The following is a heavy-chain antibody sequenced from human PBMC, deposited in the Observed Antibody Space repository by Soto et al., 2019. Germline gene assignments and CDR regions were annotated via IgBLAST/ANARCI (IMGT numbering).Heavy chain of an antibody. D-gene: IGHD6-19*01. J-gene: IGHJ3*02. Sequence: GSLRLSCAASGFTFSSYSMNWVRQAPGKGLEWVSSISSSSYIYYADSVKGRFTISRDNAKNSLYLQMNSLRAEDTAVYYCAKRKEQWLVTAFDIWGRGSMVTVSS. CDR1: GFTFSSYS. V-gene: IGHV3-21*01. CDR3: AKRKEQWLVTAFDI. CDR2: ISSSSYI.